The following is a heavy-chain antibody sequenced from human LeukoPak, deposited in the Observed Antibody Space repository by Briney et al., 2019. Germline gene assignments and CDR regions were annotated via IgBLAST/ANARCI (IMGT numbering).Heavy chain of an antibody. V-gene: IGHV1-2*06. Sequence: GASVKVSCKASGYTFTGYYMHWVRQAPGQGLEWMGRINPNSGGTNYAQKFQGRVTMTRDTSISTAYMELSRLRSDDTAVYYCARSWALRGATIFSLGYWGQGTLVTVSS. J-gene: IGHJ4*02. CDR2: INPNSGGT. CDR3: ARSWALRGATIFSLGY. CDR1: GYTFTGYY. D-gene: IGHD5-24*01.